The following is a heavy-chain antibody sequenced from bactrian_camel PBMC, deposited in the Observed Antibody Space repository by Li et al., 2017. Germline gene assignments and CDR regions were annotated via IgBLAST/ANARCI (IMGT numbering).Heavy chain of an antibody. J-gene: IGHJ6*01. D-gene: IGHD6*01. Sequence: VQLVESGGASVQAGGSLRLSCVASGDTIGRYCMGWFRQIPDKEREGVAGIESDGSTSYADSVKGRFTVSQDSAKNILYLQLNSLKTEDTAMYYCANYGGSVAFSYWGQGTQVTVS. CDR1: GDTIGRYC. CDR2: IESDGST. CDR3: ANYGGSVAFSY. V-gene: IGHV3S55*01.